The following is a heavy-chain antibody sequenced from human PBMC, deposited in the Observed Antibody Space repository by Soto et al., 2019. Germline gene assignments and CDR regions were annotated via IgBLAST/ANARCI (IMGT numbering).Heavy chain of an antibody. D-gene: IGHD6-13*01. J-gene: IGHJ4*02. CDR3: AIPGAGDFDY. Sequence: QVQLQESGPGLVEPSGTLSLPCAVSGASISNTNWWSWVRQPPGKGLEWIGEIYHSGTTNCDPSLKSRVTISVDKSKNQFSLKLSSVTAADTAVYYCAIPGAGDFDYWGQGTLVTVSS. CDR1: GASISNTNW. V-gene: IGHV4-4*02. CDR2: IYHSGTT.